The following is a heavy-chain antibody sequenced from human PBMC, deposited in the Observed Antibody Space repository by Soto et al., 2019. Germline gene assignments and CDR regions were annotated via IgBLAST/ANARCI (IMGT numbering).Heavy chain of an antibody. V-gene: IGHV3-23*01. D-gene: IGHD3-9*01. CDR1: GFTFSSYA. CDR2: ISGSGGST. CDR3: ASSLLRYDILTGYSGPGLDFDY. J-gene: IGHJ4*02. Sequence: HPGGSLRLSCAASGFTFSSYAMSWVRQAPGKGLEWVSAISGSGGSTYYADSVKGRFTISRDNSKNTLYLQMNSLRAEDTAVYYCASSLLRYDILTGYSGPGLDFDYWGQGTLVTVSS.